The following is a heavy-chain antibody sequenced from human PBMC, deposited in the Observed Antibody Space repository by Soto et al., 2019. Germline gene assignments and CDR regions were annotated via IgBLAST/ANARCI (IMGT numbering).Heavy chain of an antibody. CDR3: ARVGGSGGYSLKNYYYYGMGV. CDR1: GGSISSYY. J-gene: IGHJ6*02. Sequence: SETLSLTCTVSGGSISSYYWSWIRQPPGKGLEWIGYIYYSGSTNYNPSLKSRVTISVDTSKNQFSLKLSSVTAADTAVYYCARVGGSGGYSLKNYYYYGMGVWGQGTTVTVSS. D-gene: IGHD3-10*01. V-gene: IGHV4-59*01. CDR2: IYYSGST.